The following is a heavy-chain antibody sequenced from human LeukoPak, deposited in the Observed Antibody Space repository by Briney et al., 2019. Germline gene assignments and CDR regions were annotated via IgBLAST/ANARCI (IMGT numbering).Heavy chain of an antibody. J-gene: IGHJ5*02. CDR1: GGSFSGYY. CDR2: INHRGST. Sequence: SETLSLTCAVYGGSFSGYYWSWIRQPPGKGLERIGEINHRGSTNYNPSLKSRVTISVDTSKNQFSLKLASVTAADTAIYYCAKGAGGFSYYNWFDPWGQGTLVTVSS. CDR3: AKGAGGFSYYNWFDP. V-gene: IGHV4-34*01. D-gene: IGHD5-18*01.